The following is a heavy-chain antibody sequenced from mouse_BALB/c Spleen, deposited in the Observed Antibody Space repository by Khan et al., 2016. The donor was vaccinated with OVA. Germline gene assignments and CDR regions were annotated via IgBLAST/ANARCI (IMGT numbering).Heavy chain of an antibody. Sequence: QVQLKESGAELAKPGASVKMSCKASGYTFTTYWMHWVKQRPGQGLEWIGYLNPTSGYTDYNEKFKERATLSADKSSSTAYMQLSSLTSEDSAVYYCTRDRIDYWGQGTTLTVSS. CDR3: TRDRIDY. J-gene: IGHJ2*01. V-gene: IGHV1-7*01. CDR2: LNPTSGYT. CDR1: GYTFTTYW.